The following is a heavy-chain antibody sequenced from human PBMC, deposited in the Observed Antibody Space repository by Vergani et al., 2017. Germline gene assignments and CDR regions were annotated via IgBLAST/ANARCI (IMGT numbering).Heavy chain of an antibody. CDR3: AKVHRAYDHVIMAAFDI. D-gene: IGHD2-8*01. V-gene: IGHV1-46*01. Sequence: QVQLVQSGAEVKKPGASVKVSCKASGYTFTSFYMHWVRQAPGQGLEWMGIINPSGGSTSYAQKFQGRVTMTRDTSVTTAYMELSSLRSDDTAVYYCAKVHRAYDHVIMAAFDIWGQGTMVTVSS. J-gene: IGHJ3*02. CDR1: GYTFTSFY. CDR2: INPSGGST.